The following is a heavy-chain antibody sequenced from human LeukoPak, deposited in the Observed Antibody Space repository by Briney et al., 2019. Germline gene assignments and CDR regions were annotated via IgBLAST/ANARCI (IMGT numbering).Heavy chain of an antibody. CDR3: ARRLIAVAGNSDAFDI. CDR1: GFTFSSYW. Sequence: GGSLRLSCAASGFTFSSYWMSWVRQAPGKGLEWVAHIKQDGGEKYYVDSVKGRFTISRDNAKNSLYLQMNSLSAEDTAVYYCARRLIAVAGNSDAFDIWGQGTMVTVSS. CDR2: IKQDGGEK. V-gene: IGHV3-7*01. D-gene: IGHD6-19*01. J-gene: IGHJ3*02.